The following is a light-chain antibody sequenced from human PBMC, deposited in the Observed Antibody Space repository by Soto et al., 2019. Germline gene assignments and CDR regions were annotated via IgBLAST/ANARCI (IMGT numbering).Light chain of an antibody. CDR2: GAS. CDR1: QSVSSSY. CDR3: HQYGSLYT. J-gene: IGKJ2*01. V-gene: IGKV3-20*01. Sequence: EIVLTQSPGTLSLSPGERATLSCRASQSVSSSYLAWYQQEPGQAPRLLIYGASSRATGIPARFSGSGSGTDFSLTISRLEPEDFAVYYCHQYGSLYTFGQGTKLESK.